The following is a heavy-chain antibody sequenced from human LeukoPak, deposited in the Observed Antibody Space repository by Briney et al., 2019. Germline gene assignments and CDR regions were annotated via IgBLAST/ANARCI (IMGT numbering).Heavy chain of an antibody. J-gene: IGHJ3*02. CDR3: TRDPPDGYSDAFDI. CDR1: GFTFGDYA. Sequence: GGSLRLSCTASGFTFGDYAMSWFRQAPGKGLEWVGFIRSKAYGGTTEYAASVKGRFTISRDDCKSIAYLQMNSLKTEDTAVYYSTRDPPDGYSDAFDIWGQGTMVTVSS. CDR2: IRSKAYGGTT. V-gene: IGHV3-49*03. D-gene: IGHD5-24*01.